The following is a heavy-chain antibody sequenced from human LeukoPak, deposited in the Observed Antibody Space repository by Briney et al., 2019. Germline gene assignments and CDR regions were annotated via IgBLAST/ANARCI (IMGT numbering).Heavy chain of an antibody. CDR2: ISDSGSNT. D-gene: IGHD4-17*01. J-gene: IGHJ4*02. CDR3: ARGPYGDYEDFDY. CDR1: GFTFSDYY. Sequence: GGSLRLSCAASGFTFSDYYMSWIRQAPGKGLEWVSCISDSGSNTYYGDSVKGRFTVSRDNAKNSLYLQMNSLRVEDTAVYYCARGPYGDYEDFDYWGQGTLVTVSS. V-gene: IGHV3-11*04.